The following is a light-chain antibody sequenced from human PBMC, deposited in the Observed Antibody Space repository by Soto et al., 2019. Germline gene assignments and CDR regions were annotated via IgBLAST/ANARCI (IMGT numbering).Light chain of an antibody. V-gene: IGKV1-6*01. CDR2: GAS. Sequence: AIQMTQFPASLSASVGDRVTITCRASQGIRDELGWYQQKPGKAPKLLIYGASRLESGVPSRFSGSGSGTDFSLTIYSLRPEDSATYFCLQDYHYPRTFGQGTKLQIK. J-gene: IGKJ2*01. CDR3: LQDYHYPRT. CDR1: QGIRDE.